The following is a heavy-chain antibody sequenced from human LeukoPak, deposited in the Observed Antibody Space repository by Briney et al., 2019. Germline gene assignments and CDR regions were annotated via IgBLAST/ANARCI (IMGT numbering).Heavy chain of an antibody. V-gene: IGHV3-21*01. D-gene: IGHD3-9*01. CDR2: ISSSSSYI. CDR1: GFTFSSYS. Sequence: GGSLRLSCAASGFTFSSYSMNWVRQAPGKGLEWVSSISSSSSYIYYADSVKGRFTISRDIAKNSLYLQMNSLRAEDTAVYYCASPWGAVRYFDWLLDIWGQGTMVTVSS. J-gene: IGHJ3*02. CDR3: ASPWGAVRYFDWLLDI.